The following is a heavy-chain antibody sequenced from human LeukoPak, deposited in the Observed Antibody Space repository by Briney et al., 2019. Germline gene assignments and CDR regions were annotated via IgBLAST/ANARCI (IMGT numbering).Heavy chain of an antibody. J-gene: IGHJ4*02. V-gene: IGHV3-30*03. CDR1: GLTFSSYG. Sequence: PGGSLRLSCAASGLTFSSYGMHWVRQAPGKGLEWVAVISYDGSNKYYADSVKGRFIISRDNAKNSLSLQMNSLRAEDTAVYYCARQRGSGCLDYWGQGTLVTVSS. CDR3: ARQRGSGCLDY. CDR2: ISYDGSNK. D-gene: IGHD6-19*01.